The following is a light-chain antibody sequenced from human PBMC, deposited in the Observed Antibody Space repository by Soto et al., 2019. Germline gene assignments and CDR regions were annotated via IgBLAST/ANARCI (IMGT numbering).Light chain of an antibody. CDR3: QRYGSSPLT. CDR2: DAS. Sequence: EIVLTQSPGTLSLSPGERATLSCRASQSVSSNYLAWYKQKPGQAPRLLIYDASSRATGIPDRFSGSGSGTDFTLTSSRLAPEDFAVYYCQRYGSSPLTFGGGTKVEIK. CDR1: QSVSSNY. J-gene: IGKJ4*01. V-gene: IGKV3-20*01.